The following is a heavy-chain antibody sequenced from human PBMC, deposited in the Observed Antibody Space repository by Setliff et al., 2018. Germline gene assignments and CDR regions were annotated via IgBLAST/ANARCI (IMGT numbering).Heavy chain of an antibody. D-gene: IGHD3-10*01. CDR1: GFTFSSYA. V-gene: IGHV3-48*03. CDR2: ISGNGITI. Sequence: GGSLRLSCAASGFTFSSYALHWVRQAPGKGLEWLSKISGNGITIYYADSVRGRFTISRDNAKNSLFLQMNSLRVEDTAVYYCARDGVLYGMDVWGQGTTVTVSS. CDR3: ARDGVLYGMDV. J-gene: IGHJ6*02.